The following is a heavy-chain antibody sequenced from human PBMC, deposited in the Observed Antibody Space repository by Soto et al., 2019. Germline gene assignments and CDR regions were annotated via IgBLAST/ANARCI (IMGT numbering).Heavy chain of an antibody. J-gene: IGHJ4*02. CDR3: ARDSRYCTNGGCYTEGYFDGY. D-gene: IGHD2-8*01. CDR2: ISAYNGNT. CDR1: GYTFTSYG. V-gene: IGHV1-18*01. Sequence: ASVKVSCKASGYTFTSYGISWVRQAPGQGLEWMGWISAYNGNTNYAQKLQGRVTMTTDTSTSTAYMELRSLRSDDTAVYYCARDSRYCTNGGCYTEGYFDGYCGQGSLVTVSS.